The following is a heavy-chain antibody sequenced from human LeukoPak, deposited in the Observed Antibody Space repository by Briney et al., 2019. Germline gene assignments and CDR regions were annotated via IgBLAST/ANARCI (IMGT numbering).Heavy chain of an antibody. CDR3: ARAPLGQYDSSGTFDY. CDR2: IYTSGST. CDR1: GGSIRIYY. D-gene: IGHD3-22*01. V-gene: IGHV4-4*07. Sequence: SETLSLTCTVSGGSIRIYYWSWIRKPAGKGLEWIGRIYTSGSTNYNPSLKSRVTMSVDTSKNQFSLKLSSVTAADTAVYYCARAPLGQYDSSGTFDYWGQGTLVTVSS. J-gene: IGHJ4*02.